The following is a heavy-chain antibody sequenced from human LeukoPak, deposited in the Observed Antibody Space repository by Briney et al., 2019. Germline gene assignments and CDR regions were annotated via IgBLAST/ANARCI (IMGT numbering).Heavy chain of an antibody. V-gene: IGHV4-39*07. D-gene: IGHD3-10*01. CDR3: ARGVFRIREISILRTGIAMDV. J-gene: IGHJ6*03. CDR1: GGSISSSSYY. CDR2: IYYSGST. Sequence: SETLSLTCTVSGGSISSSSYYWGWIRQPPGKGLEWIGSIYYSGSTYYNPSLKSRVPISVDTSKNQFSLKLSSVTAADTAVYYCARGVFRIREISILRTGIAMDVWGKGTTVTVSS.